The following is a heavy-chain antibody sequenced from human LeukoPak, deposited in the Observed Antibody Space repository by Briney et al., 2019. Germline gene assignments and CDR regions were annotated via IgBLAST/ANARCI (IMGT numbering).Heavy chain of an antibody. CDR2: ISYDGSNK. CDR3: ARVELHHVYYYYGMDV. CDR1: GFTFSSYA. D-gene: IGHD2-21*01. J-gene: IGHJ6*02. Sequence: PGGSLRHSCAASGFTFSSYAMHWVRQAPGKGLEWVAVISYDGSNKYYADSVEGRFTISRDNSTNTLYLQMNSLRAEDTAVYYCARVELHHVYYYYGMDVWGQGTTVTVSS. V-gene: IGHV3-30-3*01.